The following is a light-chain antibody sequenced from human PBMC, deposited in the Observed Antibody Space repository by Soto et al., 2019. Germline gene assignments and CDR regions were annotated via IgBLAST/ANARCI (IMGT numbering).Light chain of an antibody. Sequence: EIVMTQSPATLSVSPGERATLSCRASQSVSANLAWYQHKPGQAPRLLIYGASTRATGIPARFSGSGTGTDFTLPISSLQSEDFAVYYCQQYSKWPTFGRGTKVEIK. V-gene: IGKV3-15*01. CDR1: QSVSAN. CDR2: GAS. J-gene: IGKJ1*01. CDR3: QQYSKWPT.